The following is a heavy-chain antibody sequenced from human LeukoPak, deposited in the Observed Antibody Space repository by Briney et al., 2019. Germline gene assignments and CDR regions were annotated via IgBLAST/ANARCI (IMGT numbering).Heavy chain of an antibody. CDR2: IYHSGST. J-gene: IGHJ5*02. CDR3: ARRSDYYDTSTNWFDP. V-gene: IGHV4-4*02. D-gene: IGHD3-22*01. CDR1: GGSISSSNW. Sequence: SGTLSLTCAVSGGSISSSNWWSWVRQPPGKGLVWIGEIYHSGSTNYNPSLKSRVAISVDKSKNQFSLKLSSVTAADTAVYYCARRSDYYDTSTNWFDPWGQGTLVTVSS.